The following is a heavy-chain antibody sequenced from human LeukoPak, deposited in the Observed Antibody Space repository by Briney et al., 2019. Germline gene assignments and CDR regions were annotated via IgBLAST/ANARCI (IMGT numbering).Heavy chain of an antibody. V-gene: IGHV4-4*07. CDR1: GGSISSYY. D-gene: IGHD3-3*01. CDR2: IYTSGST. CDR3: ARDLGSDFWSGHDAFDI. Sequence: SETLSLTCTVSGGSISSYYWRWIRQPAGKGLEWIGRIYTSGSTNYNPSLKSRVTMSVDTSKNQFSLKLSSVTAADTAVYYCARDLGSDFWSGHDAFDIWGQGTMVTVSS. J-gene: IGHJ3*02.